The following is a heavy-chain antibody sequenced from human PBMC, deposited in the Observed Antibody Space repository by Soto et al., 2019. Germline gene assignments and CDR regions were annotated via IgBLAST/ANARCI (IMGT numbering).Heavy chain of an antibody. CDR1: GGTFSSYA. CDR2: IIPIFGKA. J-gene: IGHJ4*02. V-gene: IGHV1-69*12. CDR3: ARPTFNDCSGGSCYLFY. D-gene: IGHD2-15*01. Sequence: QVQLVQSGAEVKKPGSSVKVSCKASGGTFSSYAINWVRQAPGQGLEWMGGIIPIFGKANYAQKFQGRVTITADESTSTAYMELSSLRSEDTAVYYCARPTFNDCSGGSCYLFYWGPGTLVTVSS.